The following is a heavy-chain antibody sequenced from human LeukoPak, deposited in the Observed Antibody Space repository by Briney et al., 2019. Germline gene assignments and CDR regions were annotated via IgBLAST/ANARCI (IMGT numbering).Heavy chain of an antibody. J-gene: IGHJ4*02. Sequence: GGSLRLSCAASGFTFSSYAMSWVRQAPGKGLEWVSAISGSGGSTYYADSVKGRFTISRDNSKNTLYLQMNSLRAEDTAVYYCVKDLGSQYSSGWYYFDYWGQGTLVTVSS. CDR2: ISGSGGST. CDR1: GFTFSSYA. V-gene: IGHV3-23*01. CDR3: VKDLGSQYSSGWYYFDY. D-gene: IGHD6-19*01.